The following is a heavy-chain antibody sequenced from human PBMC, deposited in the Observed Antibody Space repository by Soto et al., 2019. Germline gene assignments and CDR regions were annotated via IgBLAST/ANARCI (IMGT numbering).Heavy chain of an antibody. CDR2: IYYSGST. J-gene: IGHJ4*02. D-gene: IGHD3-22*01. CDR3: ARGTFYYDSHAYYGY. Sequence: SETLSLTCTVSGGSISSYYWSWIRQPPGKGLEWIGYIYYSGSTNYNPSLKSRVTISVDTSKNQFSLRAEDTAVYYCARGTFYYDSHAYYGYWGQGTVVTVSS. V-gene: IGHV4-59*08. CDR1: GGSISSYY.